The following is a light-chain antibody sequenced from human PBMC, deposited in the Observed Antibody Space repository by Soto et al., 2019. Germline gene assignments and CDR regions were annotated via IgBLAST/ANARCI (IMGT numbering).Light chain of an antibody. CDR2: AAS. J-gene: IGKJ5*01. CDR3: QQSYSNSIT. CDR1: QSISSH. Sequence: DIQMTQSPSSLSASIGGRVTITCRASQSISSHLYWFQQKPGQAPKLLIYAASSLHSGDTSRFSGSGAGTDFTLTISSLQPEDFATYYCQQSYSNSITFGEGTRLEIK. V-gene: IGKV1-39*01.